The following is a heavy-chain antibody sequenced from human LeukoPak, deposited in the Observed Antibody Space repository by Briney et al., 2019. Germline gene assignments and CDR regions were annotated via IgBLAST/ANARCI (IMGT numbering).Heavy chain of an antibody. V-gene: IGHV3-74*01. CDR2: INSDGRST. D-gene: IGHD2-2*01. CDR3: APELAVVVAGAKYGMDV. Sequence: GGSLKLSCGASGFTFSSFWMHWVRQAPGKGLVLVSRINSDGRSTSYADPVKGRFTITRDNAKNMFYMQMNSLRAEDTAVYYCAPELAVVVAGAKYGMDVWGEGTTVTVSS. J-gene: IGHJ6*04. CDR1: GFTFSSFW.